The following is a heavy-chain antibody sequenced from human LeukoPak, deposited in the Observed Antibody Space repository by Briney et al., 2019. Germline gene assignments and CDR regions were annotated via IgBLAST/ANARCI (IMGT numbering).Heavy chain of an antibody. D-gene: IGHD3-22*01. Sequence: ASVKVSCKASGYTFTGYYMHWVRQAPGQGLEWMGWISAYNGNTNYAQKLQGRVTMTTDTSTSTAYMELRSLRSDDTAVYYCARTPAYYYDSSGYYLDYWGQGTLVTVSS. V-gene: IGHV1-18*04. J-gene: IGHJ4*02. CDR3: ARTPAYYYDSSGYYLDY. CDR1: GYTFTGYY. CDR2: ISAYNGNT.